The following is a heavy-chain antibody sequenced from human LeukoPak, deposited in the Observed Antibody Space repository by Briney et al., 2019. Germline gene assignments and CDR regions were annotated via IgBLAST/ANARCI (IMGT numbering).Heavy chain of an antibody. Sequence: PGGSLRLSCAASGFTFSSYAMSWVRQAPGKGLEWVSAISGSGGSTYYADSVKGRFTISRGNSKNTLYLQMNSLRAEDTAVYYCAPDVRGYSYGQHQKYYFDYWGQGTLVTVSS. CDR2: ISGSGGST. J-gene: IGHJ4*02. D-gene: IGHD5-18*01. CDR1: GFTFSSYA. V-gene: IGHV3-23*01. CDR3: APDVRGYSYGQHQKYYFDY.